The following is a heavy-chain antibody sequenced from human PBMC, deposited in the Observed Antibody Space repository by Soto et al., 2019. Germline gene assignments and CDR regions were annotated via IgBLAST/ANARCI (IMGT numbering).Heavy chain of an antibody. J-gene: IGHJ4*02. CDR3: ARDPHHLYYFGY. CDR1: GFTFSSFG. V-gene: IGHV3-48*02. Sequence: EVQLVESGGGLVQPGGSLRLSCAASGFTFSSFGMNWVGQAPGKGLEGVSYISSSSSSVFYADSLKGRFTISRDNAKNSLYLQMNSQRDEDTAVYYCARDPHHLYYFGYWAQGTLVTVSS. CDR2: ISSSSSSV.